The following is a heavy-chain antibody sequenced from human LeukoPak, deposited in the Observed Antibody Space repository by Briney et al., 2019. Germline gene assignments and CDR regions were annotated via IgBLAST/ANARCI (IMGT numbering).Heavy chain of an antibody. J-gene: IGHJ4*02. CDR3: ARHGGDGYNHLDY. V-gene: IGHV4-59*08. Sequence: SETLSLTGTVPGGSISSDYWGWIRQPPGKGLEWIGYIYYSGSTNYNPSLKSRVTISVDTSKNQFSLKLSSVAAADTAVYSCARHGGDGYNHLDYWGQGTLVTVSS. CDR2: IYYSGST. D-gene: IGHD5-24*01. CDR1: GGSISSDY.